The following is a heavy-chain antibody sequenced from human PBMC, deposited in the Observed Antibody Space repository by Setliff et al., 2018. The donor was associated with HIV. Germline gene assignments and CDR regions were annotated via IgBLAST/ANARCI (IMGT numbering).Heavy chain of an antibody. Sequence: LSLTCSVSGGSISGYYGNWVRQPPGKGLEWLGYVYSSGTTDYNPALKGRVTISLDTSKSQFSLNRTSVTAADTAVYYGASGAYYNFWSGYSAGGGRLGPWGQGALVTVSS. CDR2: VYSSGTT. CDR3: ASGAYYNFWSGYSAGGGRLGP. CDR1: GGSISGYY. V-gene: IGHV4-59*01. D-gene: IGHD3-3*01. J-gene: IGHJ5*02.